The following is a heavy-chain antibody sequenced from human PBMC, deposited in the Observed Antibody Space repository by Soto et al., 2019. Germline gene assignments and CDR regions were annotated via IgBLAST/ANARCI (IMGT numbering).Heavy chain of an antibody. Sequence: QVQLVESGGGVVQPGRSLRLSCAASGFNFNNYGMHWVRQAPGKGLEWVAVIWNDGNGYYYANSVKGRFTISRDNSKNTLFLQRSSLRAEDTAVYYCARQQISLPTRGAASARGGVDVWGQGTTVNVSS. V-gene: IGHV3-33*01. CDR2: IWNDGNGY. J-gene: IGHJ6*02. CDR3: ARQQISLPTRGAASARGGVDV. CDR1: GFNFNNYG. D-gene: IGHD6-13*01.